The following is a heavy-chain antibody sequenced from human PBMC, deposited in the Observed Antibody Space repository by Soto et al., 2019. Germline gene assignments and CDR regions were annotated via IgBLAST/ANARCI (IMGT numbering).Heavy chain of an antibody. D-gene: IGHD1-26*01. CDR1: GGTFSSYT. J-gene: IGHJ3*02. CDR3: ARGCVVGARVDAFDI. V-gene: IGHV1-69*02. CDR2: IIPILGIA. Sequence: QVQLVQSGAEVKKPGSSVKVSCKASGGTFSSYTISWVRQAPGQGLEWMGRIIPILGIANYAQKFQGRVTITADKSTSTAYMELSSLRSEDTAVYYCARGCVVGARVDAFDIWGQGTMVTVSS.